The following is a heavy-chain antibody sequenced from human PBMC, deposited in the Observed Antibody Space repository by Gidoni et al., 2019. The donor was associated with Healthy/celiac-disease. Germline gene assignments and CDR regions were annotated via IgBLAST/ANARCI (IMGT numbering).Heavy chain of an antibody. J-gene: IGHJ3*02. Sequence: EVQLLESGGGLVQPGGSPRLPCAASGFAFSSYAMSWVRQAPGKGLEWVSAISGSGGSTYYADSVKGRFTISRDNSKNTLYLQMNSLRAEDTAVYYCTSHLRSYDSGAFDIWGQGTMVTVSS. D-gene: IGHD3-3*01. CDR2: ISGSGGST. V-gene: IGHV3-23*01. CDR1: GFAFSSYA. CDR3: TSHLRSYDSGAFDI.